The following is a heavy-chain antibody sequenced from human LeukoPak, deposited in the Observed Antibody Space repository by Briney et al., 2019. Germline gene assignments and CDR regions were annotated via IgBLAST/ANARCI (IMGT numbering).Heavy chain of an antibody. J-gene: IGHJ4*02. V-gene: IGHV3-23*01. CDR1: GFTFSIYA. Sequence: GGSLRLSCVASGFTFSIYAMSWVRQAPRKGLEWVSSITSSGETTFYAGSAKGQFTIPRDNSKNTMYLQMNSLRAEDTAVYYCARDRPNYYGSNGHYYRRDGDYWGQGTLVTVSS. D-gene: IGHD3-22*01. CDR3: ARDRPNYYGSNGHYYRRDGDY. CDR2: ITSSGETT.